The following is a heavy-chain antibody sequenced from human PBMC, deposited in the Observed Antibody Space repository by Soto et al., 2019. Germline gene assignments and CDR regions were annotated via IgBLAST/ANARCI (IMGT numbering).Heavy chain of an antibody. D-gene: IGHD2-2*01. CDR3: AKAMVVVPAATNLSPVDY. CDR2: ISGSGGST. V-gene: IGHV3-23*01. CDR1: GFTFSSYA. Sequence: GGSLRLSCAASGFTFSSYAMSWVRQAPGKGLEWVSAISGSGGSTYYADSVKGRFTISRDNSKNTLYLQMNSLRAEDTAVYYCAKAMVVVPAATNLSPVDYWGQGTLVTVSS. J-gene: IGHJ4*02.